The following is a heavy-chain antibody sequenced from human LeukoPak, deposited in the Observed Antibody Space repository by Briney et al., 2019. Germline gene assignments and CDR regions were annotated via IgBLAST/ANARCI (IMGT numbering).Heavy chain of an antibody. CDR3: AKVSYRGVIISLFDY. Sequence: PGGSLRLSCAASGFTFSNAWMSWVRQAPGKGLEWVSAISGSGGSTYYADSVKGRFTISRDNSKNTLYLQMNSLRAEDTAVYYCAKVSYRGVIISLFDYWGQGTLVTVSS. CDR2: ISGSGGST. V-gene: IGHV3-23*01. J-gene: IGHJ4*02. D-gene: IGHD3-10*01. CDR1: GFTFSNAW.